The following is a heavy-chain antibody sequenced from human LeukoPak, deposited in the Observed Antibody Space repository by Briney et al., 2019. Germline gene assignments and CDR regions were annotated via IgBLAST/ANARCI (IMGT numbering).Heavy chain of an antibody. D-gene: IGHD1-26*01. CDR2: ISYDGSNK. Sequence: PGGSLRLSCAASGFTFSSYALHWVRQAPGKGLEWVTVISYDGSNKYSADSVKGRFTISRDSSKNTLYLQMDSLRAEDTAVYYCAKVAGVELLIELDSWGQGTLVTVSS. J-gene: IGHJ4*02. CDR3: AKVAGVELLIELDS. CDR1: GFTFSSYA. V-gene: IGHV3-30*01.